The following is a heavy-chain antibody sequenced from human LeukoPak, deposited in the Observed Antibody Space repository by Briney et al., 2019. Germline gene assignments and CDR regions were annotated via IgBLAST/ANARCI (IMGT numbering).Heavy chain of an antibody. D-gene: IGHD3-16*01. CDR3: ARLRGAYKPFDY. Sequence: ASVKVSCKASGYTFTEYYIHWVRQAPGQGLEWMGWVNPISGGTNFAQKFQGRVTVTRDTSISTAYMELSSLRTDDTAVYYCARLRGAYKPFDYWGQGTLVTVSS. V-gene: IGHV1-2*02. J-gene: IGHJ4*02. CDR1: GYTFTEYY. CDR2: VNPISGGT.